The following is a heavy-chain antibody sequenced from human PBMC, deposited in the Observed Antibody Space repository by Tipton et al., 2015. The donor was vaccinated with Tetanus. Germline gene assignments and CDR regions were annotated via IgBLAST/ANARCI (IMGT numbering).Heavy chain of an antibody. V-gene: IGHV3-74*01. J-gene: IGHJ4*02. CDR2: INGDGSST. CDR3: ARGGGIGSYEGY. D-gene: IGHD1-26*01. Sequence: GSLRLSCAASGFTFSNYWMHWVRQAPGKGLVWVSRINGDGSSTNYADSVEGRFTISRDSAKNTLYLQMNSLRAEDTAVYYCARGGGIGSYEGYWGQGTLVTVSS. CDR1: GFTFSNYW.